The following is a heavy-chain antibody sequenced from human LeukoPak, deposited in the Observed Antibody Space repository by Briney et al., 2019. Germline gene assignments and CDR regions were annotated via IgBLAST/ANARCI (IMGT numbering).Heavy chain of an antibody. CDR1: GGSCSGYY. CDR3: ARAGYDYVWGSYRYASYYFDY. D-gene: IGHD3-16*02. CDR2: INHSGST. Sequence: PSKTLSLTCAVYGGSCSGYYWSWIRQPPGKGLEWIGEINHSGSTNYDPSLKSRVTISVDTSKNQFSLKLSSVTAADTAVYYCARAGYDYVWGSYRYASYYFDYWGQGTLVTVSS. V-gene: IGHV4-34*01. J-gene: IGHJ4*02.